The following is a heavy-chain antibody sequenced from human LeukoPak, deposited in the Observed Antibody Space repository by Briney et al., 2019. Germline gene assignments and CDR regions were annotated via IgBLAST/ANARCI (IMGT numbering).Heavy chain of an antibody. D-gene: IGHD2-2*01. J-gene: IGHJ6*02. Sequence: PGGSLRLSSAASGFTFSSYWMSWVRQAPGKGLEWVANINQDGSEKYYVDSVKGRFTISRDNAKNSVYLQMNSLRVEDTAVYYCAKEYQLRGMDVWGQGTTVTVSS. CDR1: GFTFSSYW. CDR3: AKEYQLRGMDV. V-gene: IGHV3-7*03. CDR2: INQDGSEK.